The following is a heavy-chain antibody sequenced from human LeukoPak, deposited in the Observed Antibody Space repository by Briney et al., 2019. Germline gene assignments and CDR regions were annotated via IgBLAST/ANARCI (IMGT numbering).Heavy chain of an antibody. CDR1: GYTLTELS. CDR3: ARSTSVTTRGGWYFDL. J-gene: IGHJ2*01. CDR2: FDPEDGET. D-gene: IGHD4-17*01. Sequence: GASVKVSCKVSGYTLTELSMHWVRQAPGKGLEWMGGFDPEDGETIYAQKFQGRVTMTEDTSTDTAYMELSSLRFEDTAVYYCARSTSVTTRGGWYFDLWGRGTLVTVSS. V-gene: IGHV1-24*01.